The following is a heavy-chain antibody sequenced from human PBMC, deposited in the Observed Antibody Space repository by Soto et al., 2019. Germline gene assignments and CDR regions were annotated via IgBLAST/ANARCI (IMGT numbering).Heavy chain of an antibody. CDR1: GYSFTSYW. Sequence: PGESLKISCKGSGYSFTSYWIGWVRQMPGKGLEWMGIIYPGDSDTRYSPSFQGQVTISADKSISTAYLQWSSLKASDTAMYYCARLKQQLADYYYYYGMDVWGQGTTVTVSS. V-gene: IGHV5-51*01. CDR2: IYPGDSDT. J-gene: IGHJ6*02. CDR3: ARLKQQLADYYYYYGMDV. D-gene: IGHD6-13*01.